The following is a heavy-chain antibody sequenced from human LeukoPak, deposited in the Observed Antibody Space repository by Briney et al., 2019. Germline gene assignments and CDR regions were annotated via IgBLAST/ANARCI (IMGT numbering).Heavy chain of an antibody. J-gene: IGHJ4*02. CDR2: ISSSSSTI. D-gene: IGHD4-17*01. Sequence: GGSLRLSCAASGFTFSSYSMNWVRQAPGKGLEWVSYISSSSSTIYYADSVKGRFTISRDNSKNTLYLQMNSLRAEDTAVYYCARESTDTLDYWGQGTLVTVSS. CDR1: GFTFSSYS. CDR3: ARESTDTLDY. V-gene: IGHV3-48*01.